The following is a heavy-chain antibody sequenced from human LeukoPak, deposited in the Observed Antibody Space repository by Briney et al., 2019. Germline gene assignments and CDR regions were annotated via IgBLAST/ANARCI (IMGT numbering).Heavy chain of an antibody. V-gene: IGHV3-48*03. J-gene: IGHJ4*02. CDR1: GFSFGDYA. CDR3: TRVEGIIDY. D-gene: IGHD3-16*02. Sequence: GGSLRLSCTASGFSFGDYAMSWVRQAPGKGLEWVSYISYSGSNKYYADSVKGRFTISRDNAKNSLYLQMNSLRVEDTAVYYCTRVEGIIDYWGQGTLVTVSS. CDR2: ISYSGSNK.